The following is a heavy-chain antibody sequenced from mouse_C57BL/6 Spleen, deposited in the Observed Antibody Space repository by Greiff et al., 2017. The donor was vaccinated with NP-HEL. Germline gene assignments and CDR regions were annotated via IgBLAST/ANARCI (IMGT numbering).Heavy chain of an antibody. V-gene: IGHV1-55*01. CDR1: GYTFTSYW. CDR2: IYPGSGST. CDR3: YYYGSSDWYFDV. D-gene: IGHD1-1*01. Sequence: QVQLQQPGAELVKPGASVKMSCKASGYTFTSYWITWVKQRPGQGLEWIGDIYPGSGSTNYNEKFKSKATLTVDTSSSTAYMQLSSLTSEDSAVYFCYYYGSSDWYFDVWGTGTTVTVSS. J-gene: IGHJ1*03.